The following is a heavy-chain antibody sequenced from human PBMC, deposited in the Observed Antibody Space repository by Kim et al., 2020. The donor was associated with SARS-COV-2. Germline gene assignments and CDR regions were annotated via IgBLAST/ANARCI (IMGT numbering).Heavy chain of an antibody. Sequence: GGSLRLSCAASGFTFSSYSMNWVRQAPGKGLEWVSYISSSSSTIYYADSVKGRFTISRDNAKNSLYLQMNSLRDEDTAVYYCARVFYDFWSGYLPVGGRAYYGMDVWGQGTTVTVSS. V-gene: IGHV3-48*02. CDR3: ARVFYDFWSGYLPVGGRAYYGMDV. D-gene: IGHD3-3*01. CDR1: GFTFSSYS. CDR2: ISSSSSTI. J-gene: IGHJ6*02.